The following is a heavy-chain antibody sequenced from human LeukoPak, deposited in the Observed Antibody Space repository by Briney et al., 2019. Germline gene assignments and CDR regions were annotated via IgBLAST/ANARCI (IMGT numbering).Heavy chain of an antibody. CDR1: GFTFSSYG. D-gene: IGHD1-1*01. CDR3: AKDAHWSFDY. Sequence: PGRSLRLSCAASGFTFSSYGMHWVRQAPGKGLEWVAVISYNGGNKYYADSVKGRFTISRDNSKNTVDLQMNSLTAEDTAVYYCAKDAHWSFDYWGQGALVTVSS. CDR2: ISYNGGNK. J-gene: IGHJ4*02. V-gene: IGHV3-30*18.